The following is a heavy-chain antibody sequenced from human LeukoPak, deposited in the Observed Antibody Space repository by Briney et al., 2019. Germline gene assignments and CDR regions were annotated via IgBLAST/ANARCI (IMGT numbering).Heavy chain of an antibody. D-gene: IGHD3-9*01. CDR2: IDPADSYT. CDR1: GYRFTSYW. CDR3: ARHPDLTTFDY. J-gene: IGHJ4*01. V-gene: IGHV5-10-1*01. Sequence: GESLKISCKGSGYRFTSYWISWVRQMPGKGLAWMGRIDPADSYTNYSPSFQGHVTISADTSINTAYLQWSSLQVSDTAIYYCARHPDLTTFDYWGHGTLVTVSS.